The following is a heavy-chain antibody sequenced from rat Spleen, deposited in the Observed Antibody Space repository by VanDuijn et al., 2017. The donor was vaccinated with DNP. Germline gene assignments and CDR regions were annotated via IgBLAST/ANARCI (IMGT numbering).Heavy chain of an antibody. CDR3: ARRRLPYWYFDF. CDR1: GYTFTTSY. CDR2: INTGSGGT. D-gene: IGHD1-4*01. Sequence: QVQLQQSGAELAKPGSSVKISCKASGYTFTTSYISWIKQTTGQDREYIGYINTGSGGTNYNEKFKGKATLTVDKSSSTAFMQLSSLTPDDSAVYYCARRRLPYWYFDFWGPGTMVTVSS. J-gene: IGHJ1*01. V-gene: IGHV1-43*01.